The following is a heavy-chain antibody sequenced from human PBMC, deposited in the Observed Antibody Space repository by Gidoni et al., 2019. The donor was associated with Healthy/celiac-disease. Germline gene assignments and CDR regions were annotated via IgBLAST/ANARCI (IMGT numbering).Heavy chain of an antibody. J-gene: IGHJ4*02. CDR2: ISSSSSTI. Sequence: EVQLVESGGGLVQPGGSLRLSCAASGFTFSSYSMNWVRQAPGKGLEWVSYISSSSSTIYYADSVKGRFTISRDNAKNSLYLQMNSLRAEDTAVYYCARASTPYGSGSYRYWGQGTLVTVSS. V-gene: IGHV3-48*01. CDR3: ARASTPYGSGSYRY. CDR1: GFTFSSYS. D-gene: IGHD3-10*01.